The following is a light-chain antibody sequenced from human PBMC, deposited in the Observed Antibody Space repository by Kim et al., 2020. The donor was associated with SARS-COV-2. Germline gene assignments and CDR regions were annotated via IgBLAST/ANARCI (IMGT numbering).Light chain of an antibody. J-gene: IGLJ3*02. CDR3: AAWDDSLSAWV. Sequence: GQRVTMSCSGSSSNIGDNNVNWYQHLPGTAPKLLMYGTNQRPSGVPDRFSGSKSGTSASLAISGLRSEDEADYHCAAWDDSLSAWVFGGGTQLTVL. V-gene: IGLV1-47*02. CDR1: SSNIGDNN. CDR2: GTN.